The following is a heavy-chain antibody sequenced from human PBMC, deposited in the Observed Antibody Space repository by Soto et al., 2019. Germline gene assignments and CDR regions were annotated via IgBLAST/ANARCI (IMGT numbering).Heavy chain of an antibody. Sequence: SETLSLTCTVSSGSISSYYWSWIRQPPGKGLEWIGYISYRGSTTYNPSLKSRVTISVDTSKNQFSLKLRSVTTADTAVYYCAKPYYDSSGRVDAFDIWGQGTMVTVSS. D-gene: IGHD3-22*01. CDR1: SGSISSYY. CDR2: ISYRGST. J-gene: IGHJ3*02. V-gene: IGHV4-59*08. CDR3: AKPYYDSSGRVDAFDI.